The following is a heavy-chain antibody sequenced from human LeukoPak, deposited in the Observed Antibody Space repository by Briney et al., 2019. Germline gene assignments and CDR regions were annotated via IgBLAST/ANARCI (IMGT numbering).Heavy chain of an antibody. D-gene: IGHD3-3*01. J-gene: IGHJ5*02. Sequence: PSETLSLTCAVYGGSFSGYYWSWIRQPPGKGLEWIGEINHSGSTNYNPSLKSRVTISVDTSKNQFSLKLSSVTAADTAVYYCARGRGITIFGVVIVDWFDPWGQGTLVTVSS. CDR2: INHSGST. V-gene: IGHV4-34*01. CDR3: ARGRGITIFGVVIVDWFDP. CDR1: GGSFSGYY.